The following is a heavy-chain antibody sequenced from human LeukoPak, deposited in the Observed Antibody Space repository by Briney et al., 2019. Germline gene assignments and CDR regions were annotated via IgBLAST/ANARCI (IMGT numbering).Heavy chain of an antibody. CDR3: ARQTYNWNDYYYYMDV. V-gene: IGHV4-39*01. Sequence: SETLSLTCTVSGGPISSSSYYWGWIRQPPGKGLEWIGSIYYSGSTYYNPSLKSRVTISVDTSKNQFSLKLSSVTAADTAVYYCARQTYNWNDYYYYMDVWGKGTTVTISS. D-gene: IGHD1-20*01. CDR1: GGPISSSSYY. J-gene: IGHJ6*03. CDR2: IYYSGST.